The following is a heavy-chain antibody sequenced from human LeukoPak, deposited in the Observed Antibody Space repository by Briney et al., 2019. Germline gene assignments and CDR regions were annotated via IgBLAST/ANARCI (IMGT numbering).Heavy chain of an antibody. J-gene: IGHJ4*02. CDR3: ARATYDFWSGYSFDY. V-gene: IGHV1-18*01. Sequence: GASVKVSCKASGYTFTSYGISWVRQAPGQGLEWMGWISAYNGNTNYAQKLQGRVTMTTDTSTSTAYMELRSLRSDDTAVYYCARATYDFWSGYSFDYWGQGTLVTVSS. CDR1: GYTFTSYG. D-gene: IGHD3-3*01. CDR2: ISAYNGNT.